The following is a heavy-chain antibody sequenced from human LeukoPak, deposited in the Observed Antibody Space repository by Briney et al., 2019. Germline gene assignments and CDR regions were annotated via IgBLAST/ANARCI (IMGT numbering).Heavy chain of an antibody. J-gene: IGHJ1*01. Sequence: GASVKVSCKASGYTFTGYYMHWVRQAPGQGLEWMGGIIPIFGTANYAQKFQGRVTITADESTSTAYMELSRLRSDDTAVYYCARDGDCISTSCYEYFLHWGQGTLVTVSS. V-gene: IGHV1-69*13. CDR1: GYTFTGYY. CDR2: IIPIFGTA. D-gene: IGHD2-2*01. CDR3: ARDGDCISTSCYEYFLH.